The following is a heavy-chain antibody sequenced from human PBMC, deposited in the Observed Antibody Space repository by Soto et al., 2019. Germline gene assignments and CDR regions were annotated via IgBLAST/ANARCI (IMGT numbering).Heavy chain of an antibody. D-gene: IGHD2-2*01. J-gene: IGHJ4*02. Sequence: GESLKISCKGSGYRFTNYWIGWVRQMHGKGLEWMGIIYPGDSDTRYSPSFQGQVTISADKSINTAYLQWSSLKASDTAMYYCARDYCSGTTCYGRNFDYWGQGTLVTVSS. CDR3: ARDYCSGTTCYGRNFDY. V-gene: IGHV5-51*01. CDR1: GYRFTNYW. CDR2: IYPGDSDT.